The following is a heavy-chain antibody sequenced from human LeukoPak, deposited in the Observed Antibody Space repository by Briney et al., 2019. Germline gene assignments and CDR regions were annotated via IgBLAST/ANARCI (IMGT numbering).Heavy chain of an antibody. D-gene: IGHD2-2*01. CDR1: GFTFSDYY. Sequence: GGSLRLSCAASGFTFSDYYMSWIRQAPGKGLEWVSYISSSGSTIYYAAFVKGRFTIFRNNAKKSLYLQIDSLRAEDTAVYYCARGRGIVVVPAADNYYYGMDVGGQGTTATVSS. CDR2: ISSSGSTI. V-gene: IGHV3-11*01. J-gene: IGHJ6*02. CDR3: ARGRGIVVVPAADNYYYGMDV.